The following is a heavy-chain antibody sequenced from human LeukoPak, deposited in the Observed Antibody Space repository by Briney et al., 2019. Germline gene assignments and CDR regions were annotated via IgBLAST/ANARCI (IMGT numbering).Heavy chain of an antibody. D-gene: IGHD6-25*01. V-gene: IGHV1-2*02. CDR1: GYTFTTYY. CDR3: ARDRCISSGVNAFDI. J-gene: IGHJ3*02. CDR2: MNPNSGAT. Sequence: ASVKVSCKASGYTFTTYYIHWVRQAPGQGLEWMGWMNPNSGATNYAQEFQGRVTMTRDTSISTDYMELSRLTSDDTDVYYCARDRCISSGVNAFDIWGQGTMVTVSS.